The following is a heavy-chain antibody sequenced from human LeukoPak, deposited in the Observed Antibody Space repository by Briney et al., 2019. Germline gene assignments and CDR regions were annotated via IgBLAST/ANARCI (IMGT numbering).Heavy chain of an antibody. J-gene: IGHJ5*02. CDR3: ARKVPNDSSGYYYRGQFDP. V-gene: IGHV1-69*06. CDR1: GGTFSSYA. Sequence: SVKVSCKASGGTFSSYAIGWVRQAPGQGLEWMGGIIPIFGTANYAQKFQGRVTITADKSTSTAYMELSSLRSEDTAVYYCARKVPNDSSGYYYRGQFDPWGQGTLVTVSS. CDR2: IIPIFGTA. D-gene: IGHD3-22*01.